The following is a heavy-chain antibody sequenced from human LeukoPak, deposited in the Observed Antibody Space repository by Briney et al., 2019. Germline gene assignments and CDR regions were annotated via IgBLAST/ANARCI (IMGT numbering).Heavy chain of an antibody. V-gene: IGHV4-4*07. CDR2: IYTSGST. Sequence: SETLSLTCTVSGGSISSYHWSWIRQPAGKGLEWIGRIYTSGSTNYNPSLKSRVTMSVDTSKNQFSLKLSSVTAADTAVYSCARDPLSVDTAMDPYNWFDPWGQGTLVTVSS. CDR1: GGSISSYH. D-gene: IGHD5-18*01. J-gene: IGHJ5*02. CDR3: ARDPLSVDTAMDPYNWFDP.